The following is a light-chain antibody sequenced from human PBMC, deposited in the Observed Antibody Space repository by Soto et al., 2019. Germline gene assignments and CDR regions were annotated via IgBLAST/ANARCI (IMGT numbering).Light chain of an antibody. CDR1: QSVSSSY. J-gene: IGKJ3*01. CDR2: GAS. V-gene: IGKV3-20*01. Sequence: ESVLTQSPGTLSLSPGERATLSGRASQSVSSSYLAWYQQKPGQAPRLLIYGASSRATGIPDRFSGSGSGTDFTLTISRLEPEDFAVYYCQQYGSSRVTFGPGTKVDIK. CDR3: QQYGSSRVT.